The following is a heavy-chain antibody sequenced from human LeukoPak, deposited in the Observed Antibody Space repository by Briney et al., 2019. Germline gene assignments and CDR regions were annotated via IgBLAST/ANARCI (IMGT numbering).Heavy chain of an antibody. V-gene: IGHV4-59*01. D-gene: IGHD6-6*01. J-gene: IGHJ5*02. Sequence: SETLSLTCTVSGGSISSYYWSWIRQPPGKGLEWIGYIYYSGSTNYNPSFKSRVTISVDTSKNQFSLKLSSVTAADTAVYYCARGRAEEYSSSKGWFDPWGQGTLVTVSS. CDR2: IYYSGST. CDR3: ARGRAEEYSSSKGWFDP. CDR1: GGSISSYY.